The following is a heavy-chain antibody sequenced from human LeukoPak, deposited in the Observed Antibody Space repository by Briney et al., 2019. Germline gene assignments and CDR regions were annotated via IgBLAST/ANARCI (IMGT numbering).Heavy chain of an antibody. J-gene: IGHJ6*02. V-gene: IGHV1-69*13. CDR3: ARDRITMVRGVIIPSWYYGMDV. D-gene: IGHD3-10*01. Sequence: SVKVSCKASGGTFTSYAISWVRQAPGQGLEWMGGIIPIFGIANYAQKFQGRVTITADESTSTAYMELSSLRSEDTAVYYCARDRITMVRGVIIPSWYYGMDVWGQGTTVTVSS. CDR2: IIPIFGIA. CDR1: GGTFTSYA.